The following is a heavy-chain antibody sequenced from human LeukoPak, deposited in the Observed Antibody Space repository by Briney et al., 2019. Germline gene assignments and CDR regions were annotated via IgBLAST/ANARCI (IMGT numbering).Heavy chain of an antibody. CDR1: GFTFSSYS. J-gene: IGHJ5*02. CDR3: ARDYDYYDSSGYYSP. CDR2: ISSSSSYI. V-gene: IGHV3-21*01. Sequence: GGSLRLSCAASGFTFSSYSMNWVRQAPGKGLEWVSSISSSSSYIYYADSVKGRFTISRDNAKNSLYLQMNSLRAEDTAVYYCARDYDYYDSSGYYSPWGQGTLVTVSS. D-gene: IGHD3-22*01.